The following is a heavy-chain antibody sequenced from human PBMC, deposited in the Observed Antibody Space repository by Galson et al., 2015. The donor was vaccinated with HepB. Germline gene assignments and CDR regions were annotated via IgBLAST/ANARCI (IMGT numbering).Heavy chain of an antibody. D-gene: IGHD3-16*02. CDR2: ISAYNGNT. J-gene: IGHJ4*02. CDR3: AREGDYVWGSYRDY. Sequence: SVKVSCKASGGTFSSYAISWVRQAPGQGLEWMGWISAYNGNTNYAQKLQGRATMTTDTSTSTAYMELRSLRSDDTAVYYCAREGDYVWGSYRDYWGQGTLVTVSS. V-gene: IGHV1-18*01. CDR1: GGTFSSYA.